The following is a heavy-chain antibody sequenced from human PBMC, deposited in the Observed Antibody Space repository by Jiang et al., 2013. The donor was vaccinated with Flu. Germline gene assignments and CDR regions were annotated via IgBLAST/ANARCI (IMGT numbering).Heavy chain of an antibody. CDR3: ARLKSWYFDY. Sequence: ISSGAYYWSWLRQHPGKGLEWIGYFSNSGITSYHPSLKSRINISIDTSNNQFSLRLSSVTAADTAVYYCARLKSWYFDYWGQGSLVTVSS. J-gene: IGHJ4*02. V-gene: IGHV4-31*02. D-gene: IGHD6-13*01. CDR2: FSNSGIT. CDR1: ISSGAYY.